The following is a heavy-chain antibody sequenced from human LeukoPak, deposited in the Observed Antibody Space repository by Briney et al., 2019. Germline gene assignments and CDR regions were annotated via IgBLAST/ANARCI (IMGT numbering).Heavy chain of an antibody. CDR1: GXSFTSNC. J-gene: IGHJ4*02. Sequence: GESLKISFKGSGXSFTSNCIGWVRQMPGKGLEWMGIIYPGDSDIRYSPSLQGQVTISADKSISTTYLQWSSLKASDSGMYYCARHGYGADWGQGTLVTVSS. D-gene: IGHD3-22*01. V-gene: IGHV5-51*01. CDR2: IYPGDSDI. CDR3: ARHGYGAD.